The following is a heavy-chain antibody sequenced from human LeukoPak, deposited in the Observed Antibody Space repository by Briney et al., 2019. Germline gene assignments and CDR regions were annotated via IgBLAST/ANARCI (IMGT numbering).Heavy chain of an antibody. D-gene: IGHD6-13*01. V-gene: IGHV4-59*01. CDR2: IYYSGST. CDR3: ARSRVTAAAGNFDY. Sequence: SETLSLTCTVSGGSISSYYWSWIRQPPGKGLEWIGYIYYSGSTNYNPSLKSRVTISVDTSKNQFSLKLSSVTAADTAVYYCARSRVTAAAGNFDYWGQGTLVTVSS. J-gene: IGHJ4*02. CDR1: GGSISSYY.